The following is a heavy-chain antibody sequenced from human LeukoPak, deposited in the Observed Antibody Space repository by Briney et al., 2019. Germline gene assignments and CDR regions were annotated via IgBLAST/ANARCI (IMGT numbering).Heavy chain of an antibody. J-gene: IGHJ3*02. CDR3: ARTRDGYNFGAFDI. CDR2: IYYSGST. Sequence: SETLSLTCTVSGGSISSGGYYWSWIRQHQGKGLEWIGYIYYSGSTNYNPSLKSRVTISVDTSKNQFSLKLSSVTAADTAVYYCARTRDGYNFGAFDIWGQGTMVTVSS. D-gene: IGHD5-24*01. V-gene: IGHV4-61*08. CDR1: GGSISSGGYY.